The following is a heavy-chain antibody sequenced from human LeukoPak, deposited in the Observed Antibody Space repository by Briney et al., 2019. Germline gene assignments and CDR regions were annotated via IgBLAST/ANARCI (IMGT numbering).Heavy chain of an antibody. CDR2: IYHSGST. J-gene: IGHJ4*02. Sequence: SETLSLTCTVSGYSISSGYYWGWIRQPPGKGLEWIGSIYHSGSTNYNPSLKSRVTISVDTSKNQFSLKLSSVTAADTAVYYCARGRRRYYDILTGSWQVYYFDYWGQGTLVTVSS. CDR3: ARGRRRYYDILTGSWQVYYFDY. CDR1: GYSISSGYY. D-gene: IGHD3-9*01. V-gene: IGHV4-38-2*02.